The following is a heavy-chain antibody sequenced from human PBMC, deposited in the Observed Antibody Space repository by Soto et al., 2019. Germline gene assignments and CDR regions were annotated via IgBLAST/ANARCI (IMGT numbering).Heavy chain of an antibody. CDR2: INPNSGGT. Sequence: ASVKVSCKASGYTFTGYYMHWVRQAPGQGLEWMGWINPNSGGTNYAQKFQGWVTMTRDTSISTAYMELSRLRSDDTAVYYCARDQGSGWYIGEEYFQHWGQGTLVTVSS. CDR3: ARDQGSGWYIGEEYFQH. D-gene: IGHD6-19*01. CDR1: GYTFTGYY. J-gene: IGHJ1*01. V-gene: IGHV1-2*04.